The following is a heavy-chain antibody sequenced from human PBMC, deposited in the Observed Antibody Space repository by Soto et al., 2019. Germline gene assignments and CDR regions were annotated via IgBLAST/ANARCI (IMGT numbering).Heavy chain of an antibody. D-gene: IGHD3-10*01. V-gene: IGHV3-49*03. CDR2: IRSKPYDGTT. CDR1: GFTFGDYA. CDR3: AKDLFSMVRGASYYSYGMDV. J-gene: IGHJ6*02. Sequence: GGSLRLSCTASGFTFGDYAMSWFRQAPGKGLEWVGFIRSKPYDGTTEYAASAKGRFTISRDDSKSIAYLQMNSLKTEDTAVYYCAKDLFSMVRGASYYSYGMDVWGQGTTVTVS.